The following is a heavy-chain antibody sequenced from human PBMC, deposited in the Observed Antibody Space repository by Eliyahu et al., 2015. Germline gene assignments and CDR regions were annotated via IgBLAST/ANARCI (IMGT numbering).Heavy chain of an antibody. CDR1: GFTVMXXP. J-gene: IGHJ6*02. CDR3: ARERGRHCTNGVCVPYYYGMDV. CDR2: IYSGGST. Sequence: EVQLVESVGGLVQPGGSLXLSXAAXGFTVMXXPXXWVRQAPGKGLGWVSVIYSGGSTYYADSVKGRFTISRDNSKNTLYLQMNSLRAEDTAVYYCARERGRHCTNGVCVPYYYGMDVWGQGTTVTVSS. D-gene: IGHD2-8*01. V-gene: IGHV3-66*01.